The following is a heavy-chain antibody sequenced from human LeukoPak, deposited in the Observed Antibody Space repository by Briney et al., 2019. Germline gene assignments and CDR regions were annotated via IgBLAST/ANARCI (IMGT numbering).Heavy chain of an antibody. D-gene: IGHD1-1*01. Sequence: GVSLTLSCAASGFTFSSNAIHWPRQAPAKGLEGVAEISYDGGNTYYADSVKGRFTISRDNSKNTLYLQMNSLRAEDTAVYYCAKEGTGIHFDYWGQGTLVTVSS. CDR3: AKEGTGIHFDY. V-gene: IGHV3-30-3*01. CDR1: GFTFSSNA. CDR2: ISYDGGNT. J-gene: IGHJ4*02.